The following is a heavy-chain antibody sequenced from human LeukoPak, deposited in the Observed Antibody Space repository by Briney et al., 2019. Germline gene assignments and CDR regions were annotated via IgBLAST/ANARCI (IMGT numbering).Heavy chain of an antibody. CDR2: IYYSGST. CDR3: ARARTSIVFLASGWSFDY. D-gene: IGHD6-19*01. CDR1: GGSISSSSYY. V-gene: IGHV4-39*07. Sequence: SSETLSLTCTVSGGSISSSSYYWGWIRQPPGKGLEWIGSIYYSGSTYYNPSLKSRVTISVDTSKNQFSLKLSSVTAADTAVYYCARARTSIVFLASGWSFDYWGQGTLVTVSS. J-gene: IGHJ4*02.